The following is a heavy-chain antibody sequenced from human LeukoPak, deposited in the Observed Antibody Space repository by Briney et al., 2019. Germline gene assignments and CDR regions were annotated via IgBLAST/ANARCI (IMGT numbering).Heavy chain of an antibody. CDR3: AKDIHDILTGGAFDI. Sequence: GGSLRLSCAASGFTFSSYSMNWVRQAPGKGLEWVSVIYSGGSTYYADSVKGRFTISRDNAKNSLYLQMNSLRAEDTALYYCAKDIHDILTGGAFDIWGRGTMVTVSS. D-gene: IGHD3-9*01. V-gene: IGHV3-53*05. CDR1: GFTFSSYS. J-gene: IGHJ3*02. CDR2: IYSGGST.